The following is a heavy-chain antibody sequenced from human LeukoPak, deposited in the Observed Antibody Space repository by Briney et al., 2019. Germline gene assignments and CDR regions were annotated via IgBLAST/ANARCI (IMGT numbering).Heavy chain of an antibody. Sequence: SETLSLTCAVYGGSFSGYYWSWIRQPPGKGLEWVGEINHSGSTNYNPSLKSRVTISVDTSKNQFSLKLSSVTAADTAAYYCARILRRLYSSGWYADYWGQGTLVTVSS. CDR2: INHSGST. CDR1: GGSFSGYY. J-gene: IGHJ4*02. CDR3: ARILRRLYSSGWYADY. V-gene: IGHV4-34*01. D-gene: IGHD6-19*01.